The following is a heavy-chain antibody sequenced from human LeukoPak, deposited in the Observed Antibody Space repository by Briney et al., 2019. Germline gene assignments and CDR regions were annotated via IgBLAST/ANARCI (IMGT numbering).Heavy chain of an antibody. CDR1: GGTFRNYA. CDR3: ARDGEDYGDYVIWFDP. CDR2: IIPILGIA. J-gene: IGHJ5*02. Sequence: SVKVSCKASGGTFRNYAINWVRQAPGQGLEWMGRIIPILGIAKYAQKFQGRVTITADKSTSTAYMELSSLRSEDTAVYYCARDGEDYGDYVIWFDPWGQGTLVTVSS. D-gene: IGHD4-17*01. V-gene: IGHV1-69*04.